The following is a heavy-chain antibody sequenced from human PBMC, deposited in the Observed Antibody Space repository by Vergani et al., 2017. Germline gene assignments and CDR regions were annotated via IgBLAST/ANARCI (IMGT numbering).Heavy chain of an antibody. D-gene: IGHD2-15*01. V-gene: IGHV3-30*18. J-gene: IGHJ3*02. CDR1: GFTFSSYG. Sequence: QVQLVESGGGVVQPGRSLRLSCAASGFTFSSYGMHWVRQAPGKGLEWVAVISYDGSNKYYADSVKGRFTISRDNSKNTLYLQMNSLRAEDTAVYYCAKDGYCSGGSCLRGGAFDIWGQGTTVTVSS. CDR2: ISYDGSNK. CDR3: AKDGYCSGGSCLRGGAFDI.